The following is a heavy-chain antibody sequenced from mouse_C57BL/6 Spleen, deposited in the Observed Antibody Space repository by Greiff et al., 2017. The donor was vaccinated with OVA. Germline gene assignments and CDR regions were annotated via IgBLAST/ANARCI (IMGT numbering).Heavy chain of an antibody. J-gene: IGHJ2*01. V-gene: IGHV1-54*01. CDR1: GYAFTNYL. Sequence: VQLQQSGAELVRPGTSVKVSCKASGYAFTNYLIEWVKQRPGQGLEWIGVINPGSGGTNYNEKFKGKATLTADKSSSTAYMQLSSLTSEDSAVYFCAREAGVDYWGQGTTLTVSS. CDR3: AREAGVDY. D-gene: IGHD3-2*02. CDR2: INPGSGGT.